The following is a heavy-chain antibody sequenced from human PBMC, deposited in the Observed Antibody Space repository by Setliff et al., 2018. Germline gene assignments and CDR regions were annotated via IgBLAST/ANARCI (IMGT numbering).Heavy chain of an antibody. CDR1: GASFSGTY. J-gene: IGHJ4*02. Sequence: SETLSLTCAVYGASFSGTYCSWIRQSPGKGLEWIGEINHTGSPNWIGEINHSGSPNYNPSLKSRVTMSVDTSKNQFSLKLTSVTAADTAVYYCARINFYVSSGYYYAPELWGQGTTVTV. D-gene: IGHD3-22*01. CDR2: INHSGSP. V-gene: IGHV4-34*01. CDR3: ARINFYVSSGYYYAPEL.